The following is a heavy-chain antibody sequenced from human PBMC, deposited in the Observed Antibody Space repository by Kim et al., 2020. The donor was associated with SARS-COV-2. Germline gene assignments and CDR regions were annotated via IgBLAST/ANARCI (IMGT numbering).Heavy chain of an antibody. CDR3: VKDYSSSWYKLVL. V-gene: IGHV3-9*01. J-gene: IGHJ4*02. CDR1: GFTFNDYA. D-gene: IGHD6-13*01. Sequence: GGSLRLSCAASGFTFNDYAMHWVRQTPGKGLEWVSGISWSSNTIGYADSVKGRFTISRDNAKNSLYLQMNSLRTEDTAFYYCVKDYSSSWYKLVLWGQGTLVTVSA. CDR2: ISWSSNTI.